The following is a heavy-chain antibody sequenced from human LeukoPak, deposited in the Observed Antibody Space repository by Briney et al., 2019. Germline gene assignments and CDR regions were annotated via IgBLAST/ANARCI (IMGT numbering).Heavy chain of an antibody. CDR2: ISYDGSNK. D-gene: IGHD3-10*01. CDR3: ARGTRWFGELTWFDP. CDR1: GFTSSSYA. Sequence: GRSLRLSCAASGFTSSSYAMHWVRQAPGKGLEWVAVISYDGSNKYYADSVKGRFTISRDNSKNTLYLQMNSLRAEDTAVYYCARGTRWFGELTWFDPWGQGTLVTVSS. J-gene: IGHJ5*02. V-gene: IGHV3-30-3*01.